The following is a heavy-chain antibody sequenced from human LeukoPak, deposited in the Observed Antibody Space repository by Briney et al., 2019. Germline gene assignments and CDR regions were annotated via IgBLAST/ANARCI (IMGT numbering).Heavy chain of an antibody. V-gene: IGHV4-34*01. CDR1: GGSFSDYY. D-gene: IGHD3-22*01. J-gene: IGHJ6*02. Sequence: SETLSLTCAVYGGSFSDYYWSWIRQPPGKGLEWVGEINHSGSTNYNPSLKSRVTISVDTSKNQFSLKLSSVTAADTAVYYCARGRVQYYYDSSGDGILRWDYYYYGMDVWGQGTTVTVSS. CDR3: ARGRVQYYYDSSGDGILRWDYYYYGMDV. CDR2: INHSGST.